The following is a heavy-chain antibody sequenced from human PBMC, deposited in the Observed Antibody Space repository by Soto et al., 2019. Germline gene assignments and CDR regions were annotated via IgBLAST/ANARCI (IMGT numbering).Heavy chain of an antibody. J-gene: IGHJ4*02. V-gene: IGHV4-31*03. CDR2: IYYSGSS. Sequence: PSETLSLTCTVSGGSISGDDYYWSGIRHHPGKGLEWIGYIYYSGSSYYNPSLKSRATISIDTSKDQFSLRLGSVTAADTAVYYCARVEGSSYYFRHDCWGRGTLVTVSS. CDR3: ARVEGSSYYFRHDC. CDR1: GGSISGDDYY. D-gene: IGHD2-15*01.